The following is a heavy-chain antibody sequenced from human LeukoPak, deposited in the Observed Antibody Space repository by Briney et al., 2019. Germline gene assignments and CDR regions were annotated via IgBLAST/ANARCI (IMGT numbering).Heavy chain of an antibody. J-gene: IGHJ1*01. Sequence: GGSLRLSCAASGFTFSDYAMSWVRQAPGKGLEWLSVISGGSSGSTYYADSVTGRFTVSRDNSKNTVDLQMNNLRVDDTAIYYWTKARADTPVVTNLGQGTLVTVSS. V-gene: IGHV3-23*01. CDR3: TKARADTPVVTN. CDR2: ISGGSSGST. D-gene: IGHD5-18*01. CDR1: GFTFSDYA.